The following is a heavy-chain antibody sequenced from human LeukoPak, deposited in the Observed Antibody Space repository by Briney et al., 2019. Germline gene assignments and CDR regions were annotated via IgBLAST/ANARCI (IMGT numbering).Heavy chain of an antibody. V-gene: IGHV1-18*01. J-gene: IGHJ6*02. CDR1: GYTFTSYG. Sequence: ASVKVSCKASGYTFTSYGISWVRQAPGQGLEWMGWISAYNGNTNYAQKLQGRVTMTTDTSPSTAYMELRSLRSDDTAVYHCARDGSVVVPAAIPSYYGMDVWGQGTTVTVSS. CDR3: ARDGSVVVPAAIPSYYGMDV. CDR2: ISAYNGNT. D-gene: IGHD2-2*01.